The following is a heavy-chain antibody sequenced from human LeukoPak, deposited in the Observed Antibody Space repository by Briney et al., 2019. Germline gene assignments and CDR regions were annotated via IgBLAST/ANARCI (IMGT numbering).Heavy chain of an antibody. CDR1: GGPFSGYY. Sequence: SETLSLTCAVYGGPFSGYYWSWIRQPPGKGLEWIGEINHSGSTNYNPSLKSRVTISVDTSKNQFSLKLSSVTAADTAVYYCARPDQRGYSYGYSAFDIWGQGTMVTVSS. D-gene: IGHD5-18*01. CDR3: ARPDQRGYSYGYSAFDI. V-gene: IGHV4-34*01. J-gene: IGHJ3*02. CDR2: INHSGST.